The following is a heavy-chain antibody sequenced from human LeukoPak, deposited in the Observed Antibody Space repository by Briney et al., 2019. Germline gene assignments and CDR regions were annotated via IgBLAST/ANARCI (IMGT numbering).Heavy chain of an antibody. CDR2: ISSSGNTI. CDR3: ARGPSSYFYMDV. CDR1: GFTFSSYE. Sequence: GGSLRLSCTASGFTFSSYEMNWVRQAPGKGLEWVSYISSSGNTIHYAEPVRGRFTISGDNSKDPLYLHMGSLRPDAAVVYYGARGPSSYFYMDVWGKGTTVTISS. J-gene: IGHJ6*03. V-gene: IGHV3-48*03.